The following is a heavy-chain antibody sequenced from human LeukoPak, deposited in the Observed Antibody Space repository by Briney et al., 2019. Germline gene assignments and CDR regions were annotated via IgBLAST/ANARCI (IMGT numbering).Heavy chain of an antibody. CDR3: ARDPARDSSGYYPDY. V-gene: IGHV3-48*01. CDR2: ISSSSSTI. D-gene: IGHD3-22*01. J-gene: IGHJ4*02. CDR1: GFTFSSYS. Sequence: GGSLRLSCAASGFTFSSYSMNWVRQAPGKGLEWVSYISSSSSTIYYADSVKGRFTISRDNAKNSLYLQMNSLRAEDTAVYYCARDPARDSSGYYPDYWGQGTLVTVSS.